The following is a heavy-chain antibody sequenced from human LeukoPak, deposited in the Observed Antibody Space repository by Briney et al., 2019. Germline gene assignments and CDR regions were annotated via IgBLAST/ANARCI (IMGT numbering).Heavy chain of an antibody. CDR2: ISGGGGST. D-gene: IGHD3-10*01. CDR1: GFTFSNYA. Sequence: GRSLRLSCTASGFTFSNYAMSWVRQAPGKGLEWVSAISGGGGSTYYADSVRGRFTISRDNSKNTLYVQMNSLRVEDTAVYYCAKVLWRGAGGYFDDWGQGTLVTVSS. CDR3: AKVLWRGAGGYFDD. V-gene: IGHV3-23*01. J-gene: IGHJ4*02.